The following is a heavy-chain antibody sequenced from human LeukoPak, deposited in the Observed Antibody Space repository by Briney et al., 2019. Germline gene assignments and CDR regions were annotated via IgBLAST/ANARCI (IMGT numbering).Heavy chain of an antibody. CDR2: IYHSGSS. CDR3: ASPLAYCSSTSCEGAFDI. CDR1: GYSISSGYY. J-gene: IGHJ3*02. V-gene: IGHV4-38-2*01. Sequence: SETLSLTCAVSGYSISSGYYWGWIRQPPGKGLEWIGSIYHSGSSYYNPALKSRGTLSVDTSKNQFSLKLSSVTAADTPVYDCASPLAYCSSTSCEGAFDIWGQGTMVTVSS. D-gene: IGHD2-2*01.